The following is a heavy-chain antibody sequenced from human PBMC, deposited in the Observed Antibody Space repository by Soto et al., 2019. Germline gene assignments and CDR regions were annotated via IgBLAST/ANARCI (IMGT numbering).Heavy chain of an antibody. Sequence: ASVQVSCKASGGTFSSYAISWVRQAPGQGLEWMGGIIPIFGTANYAQKFQGRVTITADESTSTAYMELSSLRSEDTAVYYCASVAARLYAFDIWGQGTMVTVAS. D-gene: IGHD6-6*01. CDR2: IIPIFGTA. CDR3: ASVAARLYAFDI. J-gene: IGHJ3*02. V-gene: IGHV1-69*13. CDR1: GGTFSSYA.